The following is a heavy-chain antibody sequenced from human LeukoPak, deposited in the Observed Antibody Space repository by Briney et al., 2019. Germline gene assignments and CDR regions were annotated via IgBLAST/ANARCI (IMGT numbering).Heavy chain of an antibody. CDR3: ARDQDIVVVPAAPGYNYFDY. J-gene: IGHJ4*02. V-gene: IGHV1-18*01. D-gene: IGHD2-2*01. CDR2: ISAYNGNT. CDR1: GYTFTSYG. Sequence: GASVKGSCKASGYTFTSYGISWVRQAPGQGLEWMGWISAYNGNTNYAQKLQGRVTMTTDTSTSTAYMELRRLRSDDTAVYYCARDQDIVVVPAAPGYNYFDYWGQGTLVTVSS.